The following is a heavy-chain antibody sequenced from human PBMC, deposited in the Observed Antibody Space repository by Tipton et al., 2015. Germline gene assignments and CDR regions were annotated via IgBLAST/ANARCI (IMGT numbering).Heavy chain of an antibody. CDR2: IYHSGRT. Sequence: TLSLTCDVSGYSISSGYYWGWIRQPPGKGLEWIASIYHSGRTHYNPSLKSRVTISGNTSKKEVSRMLNSVPAADTAVYYCARDHSSWWDWGQGTLVTVSS. CDR3: ARDHSSWWD. CDR1: GYSISSGYY. D-gene: IGHD2-15*01. V-gene: IGHV4-38-2*02. J-gene: IGHJ4*02.